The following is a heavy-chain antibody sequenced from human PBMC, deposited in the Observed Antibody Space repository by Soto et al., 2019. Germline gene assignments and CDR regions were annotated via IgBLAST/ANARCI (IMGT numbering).Heavy chain of an antibody. CDR3: AHGVNFRILRFPENYYYYGMDV. Sequence: QITLKESGPTLVKPTQTLTLTCTFSGFSLSTSGVGVGWIRQPPGKALEWLALIYWNDDKRYSPSLKSRLTITKDTSKNQVVLTMTNMDPVDTATYYCAHGVNFRILRFPENYYYYGMDVWGQGTTVTVSS. D-gene: IGHD2-15*01. CDR2: IYWNDDK. CDR1: GFSLSTSGVG. V-gene: IGHV2-5*01. J-gene: IGHJ6*02.